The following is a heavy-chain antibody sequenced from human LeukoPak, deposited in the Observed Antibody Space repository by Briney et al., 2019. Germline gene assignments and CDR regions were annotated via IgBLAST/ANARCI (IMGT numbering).Heavy chain of an antibody. Sequence: SETLSLTCTVSGGSNSSYYWSWIRQPPGKGLEWIGYIYYSGSTNYNPSLKSRVTISLDTSKNQFSLKLSSVTAADTAVYFCARAPSNWNYVQWFDPWGQGALVTVSS. CDR1: GGSNSSYY. D-gene: IGHD1-7*01. CDR3: ARAPSNWNYVQWFDP. J-gene: IGHJ5*02. V-gene: IGHV4-59*01. CDR2: IYYSGST.